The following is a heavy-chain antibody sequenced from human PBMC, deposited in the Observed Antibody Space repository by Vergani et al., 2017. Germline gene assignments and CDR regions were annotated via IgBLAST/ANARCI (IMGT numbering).Heavy chain of an antibody. D-gene: IGHD6-19*01. Sequence: EVQLLESGGGLVQPGGSLRLSCAASGFTFSSYSMNWVRQAPGKGLEWVSSISSSSSYIYYADSVKGRFTISRDNAKNSLYLQMNSLRAEDTAVYYCAKDVSVADPTYYYGMDVWGQGTTVTVSS. CDR3: AKDVSVADPTYYYGMDV. CDR2: ISSSSSYI. J-gene: IGHJ6*02. CDR1: GFTFSSYS. V-gene: IGHV3-21*01.